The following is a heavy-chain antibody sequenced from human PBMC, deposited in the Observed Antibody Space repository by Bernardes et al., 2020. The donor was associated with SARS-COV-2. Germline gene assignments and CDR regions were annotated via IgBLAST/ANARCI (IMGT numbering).Heavy chain of an antibody. CDR3: ARSLAVTSEHGSGSLDH. CDR1: GGSLSGHY. Sequence: SETLSLTCTVSGGSLSGHYWVWIRQPPGKGLEWIGYIFYIGTTNYNPSLKSRVTIAVDTSKNQFSLKLTSVTAADTAMYYCARSLAVTSEHGSGSLDHWGQGMLVTVSS. V-gene: IGHV4-59*11. D-gene: IGHD3-10*01. CDR2: IFYIGTT. J-gene: IGHJ4*02.